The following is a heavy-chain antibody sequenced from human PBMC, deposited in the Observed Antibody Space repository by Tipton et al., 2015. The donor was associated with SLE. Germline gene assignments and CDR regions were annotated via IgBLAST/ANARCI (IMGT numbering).Heavy chain of an antibody. Sequence: GLVKPSETLSLICTVSGDSVSSGNYYWSWIRQPPGRGLEWIGFVHYSGSTNYNPSLKSRVTISVDRSSNQFSLKLSSVTAADTAVYYCARDRIPRDAFDIWGQGTMVTVSS. J-gene: IGHJ3*02. V-gene: IGHV4-61*01. CDR1: GDSVSSGNYY. CDR2: VHYSGST. D-gene: IGHD2-21*01. CDR3: ARDRIPRDAFDI.